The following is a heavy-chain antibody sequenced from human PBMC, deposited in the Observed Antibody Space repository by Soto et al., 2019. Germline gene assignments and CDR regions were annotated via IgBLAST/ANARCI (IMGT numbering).Heavy chain of an antibody. CDR2: ISSLGDST. Sequence: EVQLVESGGGLVQPGGSLRLSCAASGFMFNSYAMHWVRQAPGKGLEYVSAISSLGDSTFYANSVKDRFTISRDNSKNTLYLQMVSLRAEDMAVYYCARRPAGWYFDLWGRGTLVTVSS. D-gene: IGHD6-19*01. V-gene: IGHV3-64*01. CDR3: ARRPAGWYFDL. J-gene: IGHJ2*01. CDR1: GFMFNSYA.